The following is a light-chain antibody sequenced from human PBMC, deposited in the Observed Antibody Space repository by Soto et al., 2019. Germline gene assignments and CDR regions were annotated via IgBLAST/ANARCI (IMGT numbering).Light chain of an antibody. J-gene: IGKJ1*01. CDR2: HAS. CDR1: QSVSSN. V-gene: IGKV3-15*01. Sequence: EIVLTQSPGTQSLSPGERATHSCRASQSVSSNFLAWYQERPGQAPRLLIYHASITANGIPGRFSGGGSGTEFNLSISSLQSDDFAVYYCQQYDDWPRTFGQGTKVDI. CDR3: QQYDDWPRT.